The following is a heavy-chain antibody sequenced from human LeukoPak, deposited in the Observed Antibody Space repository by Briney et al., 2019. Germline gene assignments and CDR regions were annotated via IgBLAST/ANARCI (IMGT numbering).Heavy chain of an antibody. CDR3: TRSPLATGGIADY. CDR1: GFSFSSHW. V-gene: IGHV3-7*01. D-gene: IGHD2-8*02. J-gene: IGHJ4*02. CDR2: IGPDEAET. Sequence: GGSLRLSCGASGFSFSSHWMTWVRQRPGNGLEWVASIGPDEAETYYVDSLKGRFTISRDNAKNSMYLQMNSLRAEDTGTYYCTRSPLATGGIADYWGQGTLVIVSS.